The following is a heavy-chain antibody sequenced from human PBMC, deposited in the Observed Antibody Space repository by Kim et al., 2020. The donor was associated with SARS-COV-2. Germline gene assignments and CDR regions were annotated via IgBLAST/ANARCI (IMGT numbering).Heavy chain of an antibody. Sequence: GGSLRLSCAASGFTFSSYGMHWVRQAPGKGLEWVAVIWYDGSNKYYADSVKGRFTISRDNSKNTLYLQMNSLRAEDTAVYYCAKPDTGYSYGYGNFDYWGQGTLVTVSS. CDR3: AKPDTGYSYGYGNFDY. D-gene: IGHD5-18*01. CDR1: GFTFSSYG. V-gene: IGHV3-33*06. J-gene: IGHJ4*02. CDR2: IWYDGSNK.